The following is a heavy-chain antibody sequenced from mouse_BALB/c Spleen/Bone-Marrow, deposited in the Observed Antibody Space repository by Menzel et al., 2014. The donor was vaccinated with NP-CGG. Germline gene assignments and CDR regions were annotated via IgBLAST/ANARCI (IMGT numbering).Heavy chain of an antibody. D-gene: IGHD2-1*01. V-gene: IGHV5-6-4*01. J-gene: IGHJ4*01. CDR3: TRDGKGNYDYAMDY. CDR2: ISSGGSYT. Sequence: EVHLVESGGGLVKPGGSLKLSCAASGFTFSSYTMSWVRQTPEKRLEWVATISSGGSYTYYPDSVKGRFTISRDNAKNTLYLQMSSLMSEDTAMYYCTRDGKGNYDYAMDYWGQGTSVTVSS. CDR1: GFTFSSYT.